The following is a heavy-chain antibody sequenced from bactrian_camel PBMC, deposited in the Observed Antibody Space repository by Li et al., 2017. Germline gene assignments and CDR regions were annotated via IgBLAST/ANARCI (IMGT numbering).Heavy chain of an antibody. CDR3: AARKSGDSWHGNLDQASYNY. J-gene: IGHJ4*01. V-gene: IGHV3S1*01. CDR2: ISTEGFGM. D-gene: IGHD7*01. Sequence: QVQLVESGGGSVQAGGSLILSCTVSDDSSDTYSRFGWFRQAVGKERLGIAEISTEGFGMVYRDSVKSRFRISLENDKKTAHLQMNSPKPEDSDMYYCAARKSGDSWHGNLDQASYNYWGQGTQVTVS. CDR1: DDSSDTYS.